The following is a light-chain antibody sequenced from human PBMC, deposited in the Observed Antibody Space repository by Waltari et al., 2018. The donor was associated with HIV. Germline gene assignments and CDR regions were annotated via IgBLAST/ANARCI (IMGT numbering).Light chain of an antibody. CDR2: WAS. J-gene: IGKJ1*01. CDR3: QQYYTTPRT. Sequence: DIVMTQSPDSLAVSLGERATINCRSSQSVLYSSNNKTYLAWFQQKPGQPPKLLIYWASTRESGVPDRFSGSGSGTDFTLSISGLQAEDVADYYCQQYYTTPRTFGQGTKVEIK. V-gene: IGKV4-1*01. CDR1: QSVLYSSNNKTY.